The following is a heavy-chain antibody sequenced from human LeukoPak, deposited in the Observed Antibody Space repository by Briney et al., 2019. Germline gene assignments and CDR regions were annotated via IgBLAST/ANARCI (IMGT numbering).Heavy chain of an antibody. J-gene: IGHJ4*02. CDR2: ISWNSGSI. V-gene: IGHV3-9*01. Sequence: PGGSLRLSCAASGFTFDDYAMHWVRQAPGKGLEWVSGISWNSGSIGYADSVKGRFTISRDNAKNSLYLQMNSLRAEDTALYYCAKGYCSSTSCYFDYWGQGILVTVSS. CDR1: GFTFDDYA. CDR3: AKGYCSSTSCYFDY. D-gene: IGHD2-2*01.